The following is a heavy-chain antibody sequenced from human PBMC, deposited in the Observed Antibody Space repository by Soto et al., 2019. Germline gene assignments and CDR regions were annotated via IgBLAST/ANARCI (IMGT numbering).Heavy chain of an antibody. Sequence: ETLSLTCTVAGGSISSSSYYWGWIRHPPGKGLEWIGSIYYSGSTYHNPSLNRRVTISGDTSKNQISLKLSRVTAADAAVSQCTSYTGTAMKGGWVAPWSLGALLTGSS. CDR3: TSYTGTAMKGGWVAP. CDR2: IYYSGST. V-gene: IGHV4-39*01. D-gene: IGHD5-18*01. CDR1: GGSISSSSYY. J-gene: IGHJ5*02.